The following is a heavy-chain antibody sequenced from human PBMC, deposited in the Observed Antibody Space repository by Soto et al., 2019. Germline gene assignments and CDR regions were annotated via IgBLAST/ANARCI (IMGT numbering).Heavy chain of an antibody. V-gene: IGHV1-46*01. CDR1: GYTYD. CDR2: INPSGDST. D-gene: IGHD6-19*01. J-gene: IGHJ4*02. CDR3: ARAVTEYTPADY. Sequence: ASVKVSCKASGYTYDIHWVRQAPGQGLEWMGIINPSGDSTTYAQKFQGRVTMTRDTSASTVYMELSSLTSEDTAVYYCARAVTEYTPADYWGQGTQVTVSS.